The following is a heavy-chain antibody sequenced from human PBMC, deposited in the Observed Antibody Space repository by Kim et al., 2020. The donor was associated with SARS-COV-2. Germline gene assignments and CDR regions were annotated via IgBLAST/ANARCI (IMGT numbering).Heavy chain of an antibody. D-gene: IGHD6-13*01. J-gene: IGHJ1*01. CDR1: GFTFSSYA. Sequence: GGSLRLSCAASGFTFSSYAMSWVRQAPGKGLEWVSAISGSGGSTYYADSVKGRFTISRDNSKNTLYLQMNSLRAEDTAVYYCAKRPGYSSSWYTEYFQHWGQGTLVTVSS. V-gene: IGHV3-23*01. CDR2: ISGSGGST. CDR3: AKRPGYSSSWYTEYFQH.